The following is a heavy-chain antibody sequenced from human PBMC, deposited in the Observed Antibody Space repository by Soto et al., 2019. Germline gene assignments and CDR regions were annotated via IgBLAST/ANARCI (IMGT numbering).Heavy chain of an antibody. D-gene: IGHD2-2*01. CDR1: GGSISSSSYY. CDR2: IYYSGST. CDR3: ARSEGYCSSTSCYESYYYYYYGMDV. Sequence: PSETLSLTCTVSGGSISSSSYYWGWIRQPPGKGLEWIGSIYYSGSTYYNPSLKSRVTISVDTSKNQFSLKLSSVTAADTAVYYCARSEGYCSSTSCYESYYYYYYGMDVWGQGTTVTVSS. J-gene: IGHJ6*02. V-gene: IGHV4-39*01.